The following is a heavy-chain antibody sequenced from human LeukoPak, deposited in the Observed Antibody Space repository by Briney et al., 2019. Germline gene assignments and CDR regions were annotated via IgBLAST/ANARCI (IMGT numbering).Heavy chain of an antibody. CDR3: ARVFYRGSGSYYYYGMDV. CDR2: ISSSSSTM. J-gene: IGHJ6*02. Sequence: GGSLRLSCAASGFIFSSYSMNWVRQAPGKGLEWVSSISSSSSTMYYADSVKGRFTISRDNAKNSLYLQMNSLRPEDTAVYYCARVFYRGSGSYYYYGMDVWGQGTTVTVSS. D-gene: IGHD3-10*01. V-gene: IGHV3-48*04. CDR1: GFIFSSYS.